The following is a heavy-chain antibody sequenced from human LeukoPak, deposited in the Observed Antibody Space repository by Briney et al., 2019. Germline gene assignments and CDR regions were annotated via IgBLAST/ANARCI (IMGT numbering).Heavy chain of an antibody. D-gene: IGHD3-10*01. CDR2: MNPNSGNT. CDR3: ARRAKYGSGSYYHYYYYYYMDV. Sequence: ASVKVSCKASGYTFTSYDINWVRQVTGQGLEWMGWMNPNSGNTGYAQKFQGRVTMTRNTSISTAYMELSSLRSEDTAVYYCARRAKYGSGSYYHYYYYYYMDVWGKGTTVTVSS. CDR1: GYTFTSYD. J-gene: IGHJ6*03. V-gene: IGHV1-8*01.